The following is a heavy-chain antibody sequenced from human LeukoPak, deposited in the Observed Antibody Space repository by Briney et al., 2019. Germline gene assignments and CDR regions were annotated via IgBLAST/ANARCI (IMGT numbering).Heavy chain of an antibody. J-gene: IGHJ3*02. Sequence: QPGGSLRLSCAASGFTFSSYAMSWVRQAPGKGLEWVSAISGSGGSTYYADSVKGRFTISRDNSKNTLYLQMNRLRAEDTAVYYCAKGTTYYYDSSGYYLSAFDIWGQGTMVTVSS. CDR3: AKGTTYYYDSSGYYLSAFDI. V-gene: IGHV3-23*01. D-gene: IGHD3-22*01. CDR1: GFTFSSYA. CDR2: ISGSGGST.